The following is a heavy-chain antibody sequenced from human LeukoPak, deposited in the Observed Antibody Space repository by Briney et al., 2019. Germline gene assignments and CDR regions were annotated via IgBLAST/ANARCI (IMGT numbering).Heavy chain of an antibody. CDR1: GFTVSSNY. CDR3: ARGHGYYALEYFQH. CDR2: IYSGGST. D-gene: IGHD3-22*01. J-gene: IGHJ1*01. V-gene: IGHV3-53*01. Sequence: VGSLRLSCAASGFTVSSNYMSWVRQAPGKGLEWVSVIYSGGSTYYADSVKGRFTISRDNSKNTLYRQMNSLRAEDTAVYYCARGHGYYALEYFQHWGQGTLVTVSS.